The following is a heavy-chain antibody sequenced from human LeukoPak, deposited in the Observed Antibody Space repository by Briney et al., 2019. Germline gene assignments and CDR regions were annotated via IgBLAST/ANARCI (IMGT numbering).Heavy chain of an antibody. Sequence: GGSLRLSCAASGFTFSSYWMSWVRQAPGKGLEWVANIKENGSEKYYVDSVKGRFTISRDNAKNSLYLQMNSLRAEDTAVYYCANHREYSSSWYYFDYWGQETLVTVSS. J-gene: IGHJ4*02. CDR2: IKENGSEK. CDR3: ANHREYSSSWYYFDY. V-gene: IGHV3-7*03. CDR1: GFTFSSYW. D-gene: IGHD6-13*01.